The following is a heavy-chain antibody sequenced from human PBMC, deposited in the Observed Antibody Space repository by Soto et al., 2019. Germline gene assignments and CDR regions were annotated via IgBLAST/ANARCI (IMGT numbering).Heavy chain of an antibody. D-gene: IGHD6-6*01. J-gene: IGHJ5*02. CDR2: IIPIFGTR. CDR1: GGTFTSYA. V-gene: IGHV1-69*06. Sequence: SVKVSCKASGGTFTSYAISWVRQAPGQGFEWMGGIIPIFGTRNYAQKFQGQVTISADKSISTAYLQWSSLKASDTAMYYCARGFVLSPANNWFDPWGQGTLVTVSS. CDR3: ARGFVLSPANNWFDP.